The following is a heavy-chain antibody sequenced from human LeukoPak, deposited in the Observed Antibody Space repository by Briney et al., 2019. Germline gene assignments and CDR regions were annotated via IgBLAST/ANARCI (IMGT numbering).Heavy chain of an antibody. D-gene: IGHD3-10*01. Sequence: GGSLRLSCAASGFTFSSYEMNWVRQAPGKGLEWVSYISTSGTSIYYTDPVKGRFTISRDNAKNSLYLQMNSLRAEDTAVYYCAKIYGSGTYWDYWGQGTLVTVSS. CDR3: AKIYGSGTYWDY. CDR1: GFTFSSYE. CDR2: ISTSGTSI. J-gene: IGHJ4*02. V-gene: IGHV3-48*03.